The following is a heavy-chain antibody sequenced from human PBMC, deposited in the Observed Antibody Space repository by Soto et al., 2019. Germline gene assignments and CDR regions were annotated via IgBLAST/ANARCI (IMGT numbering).Heavy chain of an antibody. J-gene: IGHJ4*02. Sequence: EVQLLESGGGLVQPGGSLRLSCAASGFTFSSYAMSWVRQAPGKGLEWVSAISGSGGSTYYADSVKGRFTISRDNSTTTLYLQMHSLSAEDTAVYYCAKGMVRGEDWGQGTLVTVSS. CDR1: GFTFSSYA. CDR2: ISGSGGST. V-gene: IGHV3-23*01. D-gene: IGHD3-10*01. CDR3: AKGMVRGED.